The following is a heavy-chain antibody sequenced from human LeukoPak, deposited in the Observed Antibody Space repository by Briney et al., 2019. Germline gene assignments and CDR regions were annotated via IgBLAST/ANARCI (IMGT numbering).Heavy chain of an antibody. CDR3: ATDLVRGVITWFDP. V-gene: IGHV1-69*05. CDR2: IIPIFGTA. CDR1: GGTFSSYA. J-gene: IGHJ5*02. D-gene: IGHD3-10*01. Sequence: SVTVSCKASGGTFSSYAISWVRQAPGQGLEWMGRIIPIFGTANYAQKFQGSVTITTDESTSTAYMELSSLRSEDTAVYYCATDLVRGVITWFDPWGQGTLVTVSS.